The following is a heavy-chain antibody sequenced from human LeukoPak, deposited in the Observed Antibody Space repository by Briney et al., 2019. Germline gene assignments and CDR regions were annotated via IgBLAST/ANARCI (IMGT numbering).Heavy chain of an antibody. Sequence: SETLSLTCAVYGGSFSGYYWSWIRKPPGKVLECIGEINHSGSTNYNPSLKSRATISVDTSKKQFSLKLSSVTAADTAVYYCARGRIAVAVFDYWGQGTLVTVSS. J-gene: IGHJ4*02. CDR3: ARGRIAVAVFDY. CDR2: INHSGST. CDR1: GGSFSGYY. V-gene: IGHV4-34*01. D-gene: IGHD6-19*01.